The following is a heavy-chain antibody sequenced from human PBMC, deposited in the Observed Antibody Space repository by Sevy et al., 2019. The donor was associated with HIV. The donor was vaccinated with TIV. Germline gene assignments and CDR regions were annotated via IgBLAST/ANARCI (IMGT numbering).Heavy chain of an antibody. D-gene: IGHD2-2*01. CDR2: IIPILGTA. J-gene: IGHJ4*02. V-gene: IGHV1-69*13. CDR1: GGTFSSYA. Sequence: ASVKVSCKASGGTFSSYAISWVRQAPGQGLEWMGGIIPILGTANYAQKFQGRVTITADESTSTAYMELSSLRSEDTAVYYCARVRSNHLGYFDYWGQGTLVTVSS. CDR3: ARVRSNHLGYFDY.